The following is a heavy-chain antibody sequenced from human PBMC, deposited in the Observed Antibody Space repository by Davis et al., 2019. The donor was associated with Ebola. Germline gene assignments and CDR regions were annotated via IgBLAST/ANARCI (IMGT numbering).Heavy chain of an antibody. J-gene: IGHJ4*02. V-gene: IGHV1-46*01. CDR1: GYSFISLY. D-gene: IGHD2-8*01. Sequence: ASVKVSCKASGYSFISLYIHWVRQAPGQELEWMGIIIPSDGSVSLAQGFQARVTLTRDTSTRTVFMEMSGLTSEDTAVYYCATLRGGLNTPNNDDSWGQGTLVTVSS. CDR2: IIPSDGSV. CDR3: ATLRGGLNTPNNDDS.